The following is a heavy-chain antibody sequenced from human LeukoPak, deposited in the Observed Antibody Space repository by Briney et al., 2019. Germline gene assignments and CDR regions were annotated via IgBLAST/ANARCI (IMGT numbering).Heavy chain of an antibody. CDR1: GFTVSSSY. J-gene: IGHJ4*02. D-gene: IGHD3-10*01. Sequence: GGSLRLSCAASGFTVSSSYISWVRQAPGKGLEWVSGISASGGRTDYADSVKGRFTISRDNSRNTLYLQMNNLRAEDTAVFYCAKVAGYYDSGTYYIDNWGQGTQVTVSS. CDR2: ISASGGRT. CDR3: AKVAGYYDSGTYYIDN. V-gene: IGHV3-23*01.